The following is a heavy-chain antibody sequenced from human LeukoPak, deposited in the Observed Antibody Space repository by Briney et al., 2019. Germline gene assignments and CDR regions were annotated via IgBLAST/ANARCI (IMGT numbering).Heavy chain of an antibody. J-gene: IGHJ3*02. V-gene: IGHV3-23*01. CDR3: AKDRTGMGIGAFDI. Sequence: GGSLRLSCAASGFTFSSYAMSWVRQTPGKGLEWVSAISGSGGGTYYADSVKGRFTISRDNSKNTLYLQMNSLRAEDTAVYYCAKDRTGMGIGAFDIWGQGTMVTVSS. CDR2: ISGSGGGT. D-gene: IGHD3-10*01. CDR1: GFTFSSYA.